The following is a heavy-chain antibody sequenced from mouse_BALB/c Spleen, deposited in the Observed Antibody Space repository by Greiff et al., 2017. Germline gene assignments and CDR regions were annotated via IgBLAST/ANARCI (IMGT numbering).Heavy chain of an antibody. Sequence: QVQLQQSGAELVRPGSSVKISCKASGYAFRSYWMNWVKQRPGQGLEWIGQIYPGDGDTNYNGKFKGKATLTADKSSSTAYMQLSSLTSEDSAVYFCAREFFITTVGGYFDVWGAGTTVTVSS. V-gene: IGHV1-80*01. J-gene: IGHJ1*01. CDR2: IYPGDGDT. CDR1: GYAFRSYW. D-gene: IGHD1-1*01. CDR3: AREFFITTVGGYFDV.